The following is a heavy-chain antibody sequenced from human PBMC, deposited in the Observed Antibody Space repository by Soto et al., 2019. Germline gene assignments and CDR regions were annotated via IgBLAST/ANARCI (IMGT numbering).Heavy chain of an antibody. J-gene: IGHJ5*02. D-gene: IGHD6-13*01. Sequence: QVQLVQSGAEVKKPGASVKVSCKVSGYTLTELSMHWVRQAPGKGLEWMGGFDPEDGETIYAQKFQGRVSMTEDKSTDTAYMELSSLSSEDTAVYYCATALSIAAAALYNWFDPWGQGTLVTVSS. CDR2: FDPEDGET. CDR3: ATALSIAAAALYNWFDP. CDR1: GYTLTELS. V-gene: IGHV1-24*01.